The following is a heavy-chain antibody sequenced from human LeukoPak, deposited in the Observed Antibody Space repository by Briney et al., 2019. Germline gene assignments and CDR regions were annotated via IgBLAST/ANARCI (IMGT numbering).Heavy chain of an antibody. V-gene: IGHV4-34*01. CDR2: INHSGST. Sequence: PSETLSLTCAVYGGSFSGYYWSWIRQPPGKGLEWIGEINHSGSTNYNPSLKSRVTISVDTSKNPFSLKLSSVTAADTAVYYCARGLEYSSLSPFDYWGQGTLVTVSS. CDR3: ARGLEYSSLSPFDY. CDR1: GGSFSGYY. D-gene: IGHD6-6*01. J-gene: IGHJ4*02.